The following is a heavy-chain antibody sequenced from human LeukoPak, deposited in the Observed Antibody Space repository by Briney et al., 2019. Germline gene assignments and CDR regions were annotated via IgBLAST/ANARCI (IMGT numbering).Heavy chain of an antibody. J-gene: IGHJ4*02. Sequence: SETLSLTCAVSGGSFSGYYWSWIRQPPGKGLEWIGEINHSGSTNYNPSLKSRVTISVDTSKNQFSLKLSSVTAADTAVYYCARVPHYYDSSGYDYWGQGTLVTVSS. V-gene: IGHV4-34*01. CDR1: GGSFSGYY. CDR2: INHSGST. D-gene: IGHD3-22*01. CDR3: ARVPHYYDSSGYDY.